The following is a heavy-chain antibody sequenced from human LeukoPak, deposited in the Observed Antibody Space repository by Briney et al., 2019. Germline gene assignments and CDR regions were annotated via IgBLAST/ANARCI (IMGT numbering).Heavy chain of an antibody. Sequence: PGGSLRLSCAASGFTFSSYAVSWVRQAPGKGLEWVSAISGRGDRTYYADSVKARFTISRDNSKNTLYLQMNSLRAEDTAVYYCAKEQSSSGFFDYWGQGTLVTVSS. J-gene: IGHJ4*02. CDR2: ISGRGDRT. D-gene: IGHD6-6*01. CDR3: AKEQSSSGFFDY. CDR1: GFTFSSYA. V-gene: IGHV3-23*01.